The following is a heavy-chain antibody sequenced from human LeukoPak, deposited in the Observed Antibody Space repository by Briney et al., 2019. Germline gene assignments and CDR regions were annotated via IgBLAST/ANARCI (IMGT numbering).Heavy chain of an antibody. V-gene: IGHV3-23*01. CDR2: ISGSGGST. CDR1: GFIVNSYG. J-gene: IGHJ4*02. D-gene: IGHD1-26*01. Sequence: PGGSLRLSCAASGFIVNSYGISWVRQAPGKGLEWVSTISGSGGSTYYADSVKGRFTISRDNSKNTLSLQMNSLRAEDTAVYYCAKLVGDTRPEDYWGQGTLVTVSS. CDR3: AKLVGDTRPEDY.